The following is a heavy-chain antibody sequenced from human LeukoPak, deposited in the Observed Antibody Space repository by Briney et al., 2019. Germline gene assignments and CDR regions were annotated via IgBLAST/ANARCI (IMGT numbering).Heavy chain of an antibody. V-gene: IGHV3-53*04. Sequence: GGSLRLSCAASGFTVSSNYMSWVRQAPGKGLEWVSVIYSGGSTYYADSVKGRFTISRHNFKNTLYLQMNSLRAEDTAVYYCARGHDYGDYALGAFDIWGQGTMVTVSS. D-gene: IGHD4-17*01. CDR3: ARGHDYGDYALGAFDI. CDR2: IYSGGST. CDR1: GFTVSSNY. J-gene: IGHJ3*02.